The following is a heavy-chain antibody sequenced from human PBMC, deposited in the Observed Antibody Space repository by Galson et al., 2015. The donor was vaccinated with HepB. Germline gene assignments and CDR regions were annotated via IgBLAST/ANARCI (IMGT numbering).Heavy chain of an antibody. CDR3: ARDRLDYYGSGSYYGGFDY. CDR1: GFTFSSYS. J-gene: IGHJ4*02. V-gene: IGHV3-21*01. CDR2: ISSSSSYI. Sequence: SLRLSCAASGFTFSSYSMNWVRQAPGKGLEWVSSISSSSSYIYYADSVKGRFTISRDNAKNSLYLQMNSLRAEDTAVYYCARDRLDYYGSGSYYGGFDYWGQGTLVTVSS. D-gene: IGHD3-10*01.